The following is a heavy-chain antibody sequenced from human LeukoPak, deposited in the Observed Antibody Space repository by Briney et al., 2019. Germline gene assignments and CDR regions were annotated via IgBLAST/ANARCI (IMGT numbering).Heavy chain of an antibody. V-gene: IGHV4-4*07. D-gene: IGHD3-16*02. CDR2: IYTSGST. J-gene: IGHJ3*02. CDR3: ASFAGDDYVWGSYRYTFAFDI. Sequence: AETLSLTCTVSGCSISSYYWSWIRQPAGKGLEWIGRIYTSGSTNYNPSLKSRVTISVDKSKNQFSLKLSSVTAADTAVYYCASFAGDDYVWGSYRYTFAFDIWGQGTMVTVSS. CDR1: GCSISSYY.